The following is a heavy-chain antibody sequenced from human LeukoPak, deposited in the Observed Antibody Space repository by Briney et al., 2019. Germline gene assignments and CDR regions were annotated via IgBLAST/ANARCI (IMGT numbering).Heavy chain of an antibody. V-gene: IGHV1-2*02. CDR3: ARVSSLELPRGWFDP. Sequence: GASVKVSCRASGYTFTDYYMHWGRQAPGQGLEWMRWINPTSGDTNYAQNFQGRVTMTRYTSISTAYMELIRLRFGDTAVYYCARVSSLELPRGWFDPWGQGTLVTVSS. D-gene: IGHD1-7*01. CDR2: INPTSGDT. CDR1: GYTFTDYY. J-gene: IGHJ5*02.